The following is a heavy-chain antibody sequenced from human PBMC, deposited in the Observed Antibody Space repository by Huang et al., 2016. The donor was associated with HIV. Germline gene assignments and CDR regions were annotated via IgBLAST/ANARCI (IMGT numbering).Heavy chain of an antibody. J-gene: IGHJ6*03. V-gene: IGHV4-59*11. CDR2: VDYSGST. CDR3: ARDGTAHYYYYMDV. Sequence: QVQLQESGPGLVKPSETLSLTCTVSGGSISSHYWSWIRQPPGKGLEWIGSVDYSGSTNYNPSLKSRVTISVDTSKNQFSLKLSSVTAADTAVYYCARDGTAHYYYYMDVWGKGTTVTVSS. CDR1: GGSISSHY.